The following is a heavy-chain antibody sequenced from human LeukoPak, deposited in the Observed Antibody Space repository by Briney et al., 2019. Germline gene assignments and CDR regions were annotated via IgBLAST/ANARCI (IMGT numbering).Heavy chain of an antibody. CDR1: GFTFSNYA. CDR2: ISGSDGST. CDR3: AKEIYGDPTGGRFQH. D-gene: IGHD4-17*01. V-gene: IGHV3-23*01. Sequence: GGSLSLSCAASGFTFSNYAMSWVRPAPGKGLEWVSVISGSDGSTYYADSVEGRFTVSRDNSKNTLYLQMNSLRAEDTAVFYCAKEIYGDPTGGRFQHWGQGTLVTVSS. J-gene: IGHJ1*01.